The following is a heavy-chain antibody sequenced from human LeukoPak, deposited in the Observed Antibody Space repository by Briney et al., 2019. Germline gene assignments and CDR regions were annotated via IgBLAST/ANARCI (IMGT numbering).Heavy chain of an antibody. CDR1: GYTFTSYY. V-gene: IGHV1-69*05. J-gene: IGHJ3*02. Sequence: ASVKVSCXASGYTFTSYYMHWVRQAPGQGLEWMGRIIPIFGTANYAQKFQGRVTITTDESTSTAYMELSSLRSEDTAVYYCARRKKTKYDSSGYYYHDAFDIWGQGTMVTVSS. CDR2: IIPIFGTA. CDR3: ARRKKTKYDSSGYYYHDAFDI. D-gene: IGHD3-22*01.